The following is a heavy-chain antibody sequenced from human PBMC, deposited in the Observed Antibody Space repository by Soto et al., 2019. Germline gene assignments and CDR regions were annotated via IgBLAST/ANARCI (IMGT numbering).Heavy chain of an antibody. Sequence: QVQLVESGGGVVQPGRSLRLSCAASGFTFSNYGMHWVRQAPGKGLEWLAVILNDGGDQNYGDSVKGRFTISRDNSKNTLYLQINSLPVEDTAVYYCARDDDRPDNGLDMWGQGTMVTVSS. J-gene: IGHJ3*02. CDR1: GFTFSNYG. V-gene: IGHV3-30*19. CDR3: ARDDDRPDNGLDM. CDR2: ILNDGGDQ. D-gene: IGHD2-8*01.